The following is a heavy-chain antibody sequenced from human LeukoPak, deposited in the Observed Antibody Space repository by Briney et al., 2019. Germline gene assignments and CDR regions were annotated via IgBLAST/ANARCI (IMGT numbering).Heavy chain of an antibody. CDR3: ARDQLEGFDP. V-gene: IGHV4-59*01. CDR2: IYYSGST. J-gene: IGHJ5*02. CDR1: GGSISSYY. Sequence: ASETLSLTCTVSGGSISSYYWSWIRQPPGKGLEWIGYIYYSGSTNYNPSLKSRVTISVDTSKNQFSLKLSSVTAADTAVYYCARDQLEGFDPWGQGTLVTVSS. D-gene: IGHD1-1*01.